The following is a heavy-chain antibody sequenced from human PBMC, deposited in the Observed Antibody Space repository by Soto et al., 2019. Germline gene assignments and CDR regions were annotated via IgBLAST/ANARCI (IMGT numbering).Heavy chain of an antibody. Sequence: GASVKVSCKASGYTFTSSGISWVRQAPGQGLEWMGWVSAHSGITYYAENLQGRVTMTTDTSTTTAYMELRGLRSDDTAVYYCARGPARSYNYFDPWGQGTLVTVSS. J-gene: IGHJ5*02. CDR2: VSAHSGIT. D-gene: IGHD3-3*01. CDR3: ARGPARSYNYFDP. V-gene: IGHV1-18*01. CDR1: GYTFTSSG.